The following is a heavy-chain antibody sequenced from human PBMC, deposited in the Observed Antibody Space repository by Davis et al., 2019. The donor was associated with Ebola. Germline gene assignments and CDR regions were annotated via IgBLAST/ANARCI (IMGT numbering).Heavy chain of an antibody. Sequence: PGGSLRLSCAASGFTFSDYLMTWVRQAPGKGLEWVANIKQDGSETYYVDSLKGRFTISRDNAKNSLYLHMNSLRVEDTAVYYCTKTIVATAGDFWGQGTLVTVSS. J-gene: IGHJ4*02. CDR1: GFTFSDYL. CDR2: IKQDGSET. D-gene: IGHD6-13*01. V-gene: IGHV3-7*01. CDR3: TKTIVATAGDF.